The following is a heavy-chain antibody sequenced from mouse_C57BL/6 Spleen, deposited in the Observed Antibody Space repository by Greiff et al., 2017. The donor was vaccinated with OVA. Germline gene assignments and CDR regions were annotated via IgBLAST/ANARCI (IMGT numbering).Heavy chain of an antibody. J-gene: IGHJ2*01. Sequence: QVQLKQSGAELVRPGASVTLSCKASGYTFTDYEMHWVKQTPVHGLEWIGAIDPETGGTAYNQKFKGKAILTADKSSSTAYMELRSLTSEDSAVYYCTRSLYYYGSSYEGDYWGQGTTLTVSS. V-gene: IGHV1-15*01. CDR3: TRSLYYYGSSYEGDY. CDR2: IDPETGGT. CDR1: GYTFTDYE. D-gene: IGHD1-1*01.